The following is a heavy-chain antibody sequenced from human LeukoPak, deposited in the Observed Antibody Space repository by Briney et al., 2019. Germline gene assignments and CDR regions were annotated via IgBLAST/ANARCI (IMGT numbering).Heavy chain of an antibody. CDR1: GFPFSSYA. CDR2: ISDSGGST. Sequence: GGSLRLSCSASGFPFSSYAMHWVRQAPGKGLEYVSAISDSGGSTYYADSVKGRFTISRDNSKNTLYLQMNSLRAEDTAVYYCARTAYSDYSLGFWGQGTLVTVSS. CDR3: ARTAYSDYSLGF. J-gene: IGHJ4*02. V-gene: IGHV3-64*04. D-gene: IGHD5-12*01.